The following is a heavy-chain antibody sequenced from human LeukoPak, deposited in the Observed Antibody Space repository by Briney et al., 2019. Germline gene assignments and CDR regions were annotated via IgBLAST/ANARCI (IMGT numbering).Heavy chain of an antibody. CDR1: GNSISSFF. V-gene: IGHV4-59*01. Sequence: SETLSLTCTVSGNSISSFFWSWIRQPPGKGLEWIGSMHYSGDSKYNPSLRSRVSLSIDTSKQQFSLRLSSVTAADTAVYYCARDLELERNRWNYFESWGQGDLVTVSS. CDR2: MHYSGDS. CDR3: ARDLELERNRWNYFES. J-gene: IGHJ4*02. D-gene: IGHD1-1*01.